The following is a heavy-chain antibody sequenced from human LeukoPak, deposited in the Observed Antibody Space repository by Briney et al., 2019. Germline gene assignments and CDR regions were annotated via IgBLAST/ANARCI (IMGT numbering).Heavy chain of an antibody. CDR3: AKVLTGSQDY. D-gene: IGHD1-14*01. V-gene: IGHV3-23*01. J-gene: IGHJ4*02. CDR2: IGGGGENT. Sequence: PGGSLRLSCAASGFTFSSSWIHWVRQAPGKGLEWVSTIGGGGENTYYADSVKGRFTISRDSSKNTVYLHMKSLRAEDTAVYFCAKVLTGSQDYWGQGTLVTVTS. CDR1: GFTFSSSW.